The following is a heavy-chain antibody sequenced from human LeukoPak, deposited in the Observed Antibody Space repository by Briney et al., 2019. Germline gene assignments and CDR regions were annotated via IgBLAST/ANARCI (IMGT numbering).Heavy chain of an antibody. Sequence: ASVKVSCTVSGYTLTELSMHWVRQAPGKGLEWMGGFDPEDGETIYAQKFQGRVTMTEDTSTDTAYMELSSLRSEDTAVYYCATVTTSGYYYYYGMDVWGQGTTVTVSS. J-gene: IGHJ6*02. CDR1: GYTLTELS. CDR3: ATVTTSGYYYYYGMDV. CDR2: FDPEDGET. V-gene: IGHV1-24*01. D-gene: IGHD4-17*01.